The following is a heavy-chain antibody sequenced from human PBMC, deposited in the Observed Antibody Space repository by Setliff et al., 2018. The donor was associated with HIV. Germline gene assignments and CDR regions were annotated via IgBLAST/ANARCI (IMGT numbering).Heavy chain of an antibody. CDR2: IHNTGNT. D-gene: IGHD2-21*02. CDR3: AREGDGIDF. J-gene: IGHJ4*02. CDR1: GGSITSTTYY. V-gene: IGHV4-39*02. Sequence: SETLSLTCTVSGGSITSTTYYWGWIRQPPGKGLEWIGTIHNTGNTYHNPSLKSRVTISVEASKNQISLKLTAVTAADSAVYYCAREGDGIDFWGQGTLVTVSS.